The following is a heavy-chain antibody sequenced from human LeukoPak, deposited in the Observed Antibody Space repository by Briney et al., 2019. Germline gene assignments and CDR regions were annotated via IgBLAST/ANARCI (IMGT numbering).Heavy chain of an antibody. CDR3: ARLPYGSGSYDI. Sequence: SVKVSCKAFGGTFSSYAISWVRQAPGQGLEWMGRIIPILGIANYAQKFQGRVTITADKSTSTAYMELSSLRSGDTAVYYCARLPYGSGSYDIWGQGTMVTVSS. CDR1: GGTFSSYA. D-gene: IGHD3-10*01. J-gene: IGHJ3*02. V-gene: IGHV1-69*04. CDR2: IIPILGIA.